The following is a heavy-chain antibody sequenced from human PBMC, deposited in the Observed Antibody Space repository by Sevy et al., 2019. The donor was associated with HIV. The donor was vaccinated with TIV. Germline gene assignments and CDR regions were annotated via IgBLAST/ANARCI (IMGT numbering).Heavy chain of an antibody. CDR1: GFTFCSSA. J-gene: IGHJ4*02. Sequence: GGSLRLSCAASGFTFCSSAMHWVRQAPGKGLEWVALISYDASNIFYADSVKGRFTISRDNSKNTLYLQMNSLRVEDTAVYYCARDGIAARLGLDYWGQGTLVTVSS. CDR3: ARDGIAARLGLDY. D-gene: IGHD6-6*01. CDR2: ISYDASNI. V-gene: IGHV3-30-3*01.